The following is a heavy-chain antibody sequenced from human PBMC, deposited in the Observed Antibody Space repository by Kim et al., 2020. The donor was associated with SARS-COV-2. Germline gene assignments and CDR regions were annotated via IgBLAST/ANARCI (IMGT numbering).Heavy chain of an antibody. CDR1: GGSISSGGYY. V-gene: IGHV4-31*03. J-gene: IGHJ5*02. CDR3: ARGRMVDPNWFDP. D-gene: IGHD2-8*01. CDR2: IYYSGST. Sequence: SETLSLTCTVSGGSISSGGYYWSWIRQHPGKGLEWIGYIYYSGSTYYNPSLKSRVTISVDTSKNQFSLKLSSVTAADTAVYYCARGRMVDPNWFDPWGQGTLVTVSS.